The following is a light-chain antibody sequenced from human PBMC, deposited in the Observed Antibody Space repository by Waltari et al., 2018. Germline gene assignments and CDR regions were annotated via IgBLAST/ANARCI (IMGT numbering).Light chain of an antibody. Sequence: EIVLTQSPGTASLSPGERVTLSCRASQSVGGSSLAWYKQKPGQAPRLVIYRASRRATGIPARFRGSGSGTDFSLTISRLEPEDFAVYYCQQHGTLPATFGQGTKVEIK. CDR1: QSVGGSS. CDR3: QQHGTLPAT. V-gene: IGKV3-20*01. J-gene: IGKJ1*01. CDR2: RAS.